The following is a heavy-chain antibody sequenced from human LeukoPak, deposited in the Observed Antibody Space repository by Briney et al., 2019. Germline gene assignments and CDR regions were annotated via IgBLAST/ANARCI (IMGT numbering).Heavy chain of an antibody. CDR1: GFTFSTYA. V-gene: IGHV3-30-3*01. CDR3: ARDSSYCSGGSCYSFNYYYGMDV. D-gene: IGHD2-15*01. Sequence: GSLRLSCVASGFTFSTYAMHWVRQAPGKGLEWVAVISYDGSSKYYADSMKGRFTISRDNSKNMLYLQMNSLRAEDTAVYYCARDSSYCSGGSCYSFNYYYGMDVWGQGTTVTVSS. J-gene: IGHJ6*02. CDR2: ISYDGSSK.